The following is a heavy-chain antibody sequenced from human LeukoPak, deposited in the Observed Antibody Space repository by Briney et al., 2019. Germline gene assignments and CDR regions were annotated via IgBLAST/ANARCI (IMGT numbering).Heavy chain of an antibody. CDR2: IYWDGDK. D-gene: IGHD1-26*01. J-gene: IGHJ4*02. CDR3: APRLATLLFDY. CDR1: GFSLSTTGAG. Sequence: AGPTLVKPTQTLTLTCTFSGFSLSTTGAGVGWIRQPPGKALEGLALIYWDGDKRYSPSLKSRLTIIKDTSKNQVVLTMNNMDPVDTAPYYRAPRLATLLFDYWGQGTLVTVSS. V-gene: IGHV2-5*02.